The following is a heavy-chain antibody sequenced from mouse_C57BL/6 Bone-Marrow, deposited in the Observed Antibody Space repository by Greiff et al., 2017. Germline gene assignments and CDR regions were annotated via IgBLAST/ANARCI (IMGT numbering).Heavy chain of an antibody. J-gene: IGHJ1*03. CDR3: ARETEFITTGEGYFDV. CDR1: GYSITSGYY. CDR2: ISYDGSN. Sequence: ESGPGLVKPSQSLSLTCSVTGYSITSGYYWNWIRQFPGNKLEWMGYISYDGSNNYNPSLKNRISITRDTSKNQFFLKLNSVTTEDTATYYCARETEFITTGEGYFDVWGTGTTVTVSS. V-gene: IGHV3-6*01. D-gene: IGHD1-1*01.